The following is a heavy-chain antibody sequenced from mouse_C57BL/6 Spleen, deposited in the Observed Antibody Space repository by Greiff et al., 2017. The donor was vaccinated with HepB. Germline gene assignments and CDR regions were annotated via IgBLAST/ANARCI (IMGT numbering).Heavy chain of an antibody. D-gene: IGHD1-1*01. CDR2: IYPSDGET. CDR3: ARENSITWYFDV. V-gene: IGHV1-61*01. J-gene: IGHJ1*03. CDR1: GYTFTSYW. Sequence: QVQLQQPGAELVRPGSSVKLSCKASGYTFTSYWMDWVKQRPGHGLEWIGNIYPSDGETHYNQKFKDKATLTVDKSSSTAYMQLSSLTSEDSAVYYCARENSITWYFDVWGTGTTVTVSS.